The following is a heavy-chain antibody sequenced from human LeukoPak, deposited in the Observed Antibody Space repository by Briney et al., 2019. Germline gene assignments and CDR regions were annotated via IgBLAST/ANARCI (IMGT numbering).Heavy chain of an antibody. CDR2: IYYSGST. J-gene: IGHJ5*02. V-gene: IGHV4-59*01. CDR1: GGSFSGYY. CDR3: ARERSRSSVLPSIAAAQYNWFDP. Sequence: PSETLSLTCAVYGGSFSGYYWSWIRQPPGKGLEWIGYIYYSGSTNYNPSLKSRVTISVDTSKNQFSLKLSSVTAADTAVYYCARERSRSSVLPSIAAAQYNWFDPWGQGTLVTVSS. D-gene: IGHD6-13*01.